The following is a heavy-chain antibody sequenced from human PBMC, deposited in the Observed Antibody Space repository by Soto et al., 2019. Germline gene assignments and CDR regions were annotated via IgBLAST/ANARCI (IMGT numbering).Heavy chain of an antibody. J-gene: IGHJ4*02. Sequence: SVKVSCKASGGTFSSYAISWVRQAPGQGLEWTGGIIPIFGTANYAQKFQGRVTITADESTSTAYMELSSLRSEDTAVYYCAREGVNDYGGNSGIDYWGQGTLVTVSS. CDR3: AREGVNDYGGNSGIDY. D-gene: IGHD4-17*01. V-gene: IGHV1-69*13. CDR2: IIPIFGTA. CDR1: GGTFSSYA.